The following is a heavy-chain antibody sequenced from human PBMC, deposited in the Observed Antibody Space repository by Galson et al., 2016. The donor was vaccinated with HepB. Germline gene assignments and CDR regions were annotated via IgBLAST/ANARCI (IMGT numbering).Heavy chain of an antibody. CDR2: IHYDGRT. Sequence: ETLSLTCTVSGGSTSSSDYYWGWIRQPPGKGLEWMGTIHYDGRTYYNPSLKSRVTISVDTSKNQFSLQMTSVTAADTAVYYCALARTHYSYYGMDVWGQGTTVTVSS. J-gene: IGHJ6*02. CDR1: GGSTSSSDYY. D-gene: IGHD1-1*01. V-gene: IGHV4-39*01. CDR3: ALARTHYSYYGMDV.